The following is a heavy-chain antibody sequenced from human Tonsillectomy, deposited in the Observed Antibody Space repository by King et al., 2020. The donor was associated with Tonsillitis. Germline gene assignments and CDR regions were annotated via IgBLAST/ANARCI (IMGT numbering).Heavy chain of an antibody. CDR1: GFAFTRSA. J-gene: IGHJ3*02. Sequence: QLVQSGPEMKKPGTSVTVSCKASGFAFTRSAIQWVRQSRGQRLEWMGWIVVGSSSANYARNFHGRVTFTTDMSTSTAYMDLYSLTSEDPAMYFCAAPYYATNQPVPFEIWGQGTMVTVSS. CDR3: AAPYYATNQPVPFEI. CDR2: IVVGSSSA. D-gene: IGHD4/OR15-4a*01. V-gene: IGHV1-58*02.